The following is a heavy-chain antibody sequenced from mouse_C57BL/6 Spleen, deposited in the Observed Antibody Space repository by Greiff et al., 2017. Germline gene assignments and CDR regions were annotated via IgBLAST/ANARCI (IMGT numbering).Heavy chain of an antibody. CDR2: ISDGGSYT. CDR3: ERDGDSSGYVGYFDY. D-gene: IGHD3-2*02. Sequence: EVKLVESGGGLVKPGGSLKLSCAASGFTFSSYAMSWVRQTPEKRLEWVATISDGGSYTYYPDNVKGRFTISRDNAKNNLYLQMSHLKSEDTAMYYCERDGDSSGYVGYFDYWGQGTTLTVSS. CDR1: GFTFSSYA. J-gene: IGHJ2*01. V-gene: IGHV5-4*01.